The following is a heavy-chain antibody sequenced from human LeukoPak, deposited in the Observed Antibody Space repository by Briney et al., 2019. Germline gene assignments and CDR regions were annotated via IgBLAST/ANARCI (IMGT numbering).Heavy chain of an antibody. Sequence: PSETLSLTCAVYGGSFSGYYWSWIRQPPGKGLEWIGEINHSGSTNYNPSLKSRVTISVDTSKNQFSLKLSSVTAADTAVYYCARGRATRNYYDSSGLFPWGQGTLVTVSS. CDR3: ARGRATRNYYDSSGLFP. CDR1: GGSFSGYY. D-gene: IGHD3-22*01. CDR2: INHSGST. V-gene: IGHV4-34*01. J-gene: IGHJ5*02.